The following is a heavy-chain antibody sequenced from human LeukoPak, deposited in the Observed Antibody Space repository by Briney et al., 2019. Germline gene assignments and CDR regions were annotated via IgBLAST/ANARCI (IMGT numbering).Heavy chain of an antibody. CDR3: AKGQSSGWYAYYYYYYYMDV. J-gene: IGHJ6*03. CDR1: GFTFSSYG. V-gene: IGHV3-30*02. Sequence: PGGSLRLSCAASGFTFSSYGMHWVRQAPGKGLEWVAFIRYDGSNKYYADSVKGRFTISRDNSKNTLYLQMNSLRAEDTAVYYCAKGQSSGWYAYYYYYYYMDVWGKGTTVTISS. D-gene: IGHD6-19*01. CDR2: IRYDGSNK.